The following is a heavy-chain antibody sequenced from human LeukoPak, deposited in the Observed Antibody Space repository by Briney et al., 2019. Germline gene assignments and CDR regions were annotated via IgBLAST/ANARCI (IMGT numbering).Heavy chain of an antibody. CDR2: IWYDGSNK. J-gene: IGHJ6*02. V-gene: IGHV3-33*03. CDR1: GFTFSSYG. D-gene: IGHD3-3*01. CDR3: AKDTGLYDFWSYYGMDV. Sequence: GGSLRLSCAASGFTFSSYGMHWVRQAPGKGLEWVAVIWYDGSNKYYADSVKGRFTISRDNAKNSLYLQMNSLRAEDTALYYCAKDTGLYDFWSYYGMDVWGQGTTVTVSS.